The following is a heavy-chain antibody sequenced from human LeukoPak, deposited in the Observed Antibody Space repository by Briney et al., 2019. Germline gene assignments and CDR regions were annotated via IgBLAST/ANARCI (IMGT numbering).Heavy chain of an antibody. Sequence: VASVKVSCKVSGYTLTELSMHWVRQAPGKGLEWMGGFDPEDGETIYAQKFQGRVTMTEDTSTDTAYMELSSLRSEDTAVYYCATDRAYYDFWSGWAHAFDIWGQGTMVTVSS. CDR2: FDPEDGET. CDR3: ATDRAYYDFWSGWAHAFDI. CDR1: GYTLTELS. J-gene: IGHJ3*02. D-gene: IGHD3-3*01. V-gene: IGHV1-24*01.